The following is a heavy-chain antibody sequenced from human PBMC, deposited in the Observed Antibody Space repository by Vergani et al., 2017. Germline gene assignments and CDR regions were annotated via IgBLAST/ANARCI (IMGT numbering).Heavy chain of an antibody. CDR1: GGSISSGSYY. Sequence: QVQLQESGPGLVKPSQTLSLTCTVSGGSISSGSYYWSWIRQPAGKGLEWIGRIYTSGSTNYNPSLKSRVTISVDTSKNQFSLKLSSVTAADTAVYYCARAGPCEFYGIDPWGQGTLVTVSS. D-gene: IGHD1-14*01. CDR2: IYTSGST. J-gene: IGHJ5*02. V-gene: IGHV4-61*02. CDR3: ARAGPCEFYGIDP.